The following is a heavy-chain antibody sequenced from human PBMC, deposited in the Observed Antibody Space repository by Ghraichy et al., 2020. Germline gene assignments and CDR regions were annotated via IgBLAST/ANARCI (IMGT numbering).Heavy chain of an antibody. CDR2: IYSGGST. Sequence: GGSLRLSCAASGFTVSSNYMSWVRQAPGKGLEWVSVIYSGGSTYYADSVKGRFTISRDNSKNTLYLQMNSLRAEDTAVYYCAKSNGDWRYNWFDPWGQGTLVTVSS. V-gene: IGHV3-53*01. D-gene: IGHD4-17*01. CDR1: GFTVSSNY. J-gene: IGHJ5*02. CDR3: AKSNGDWRYNWFDP.